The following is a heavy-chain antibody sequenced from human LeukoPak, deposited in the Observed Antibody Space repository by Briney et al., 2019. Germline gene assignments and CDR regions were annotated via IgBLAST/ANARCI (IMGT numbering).Heavy chain of an antibody. J-gene: IGHJ4*02. CDR3: ARDSIGTLWFGESTPSY. CDR1: GYTFTSYY. V-gene: IGHV1-46*01. Sequence: GASVKVSCKASGYTFTSYYMHWVRQAPGQGLEWMGIINPSGGSTSYAQKFQGRVTMTRDTSTSTAYMELRSLRSDDTAVYYCARDSIGTLWFGESTPSYWGQGTLVTVSS. D-gene: IGHD3-10*01. CDR2: INPSGGST.